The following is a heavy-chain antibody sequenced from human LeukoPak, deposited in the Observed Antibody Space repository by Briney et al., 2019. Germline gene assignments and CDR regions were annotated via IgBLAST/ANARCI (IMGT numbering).Heavy chain of an antibody. Sequence: EASVKVSCKAAGRTFSSYAISWVRQAPGQGLEWMGRIIPILGIANYAQKFQGRVTITADKSTSTAYMELSSLRSEDTAVYYCARGSITIFGVVTAKYGMDVWGQGTTVTVSS. CDR2: IIPILGIA. D-gene: IGHD3-3*01. V-gene: IGHV1-69*04. CDR1: GRTFSSYA. J-gene: IGHJ6*02. CDR3: ARGSITIFGVVTAKYGMDV.